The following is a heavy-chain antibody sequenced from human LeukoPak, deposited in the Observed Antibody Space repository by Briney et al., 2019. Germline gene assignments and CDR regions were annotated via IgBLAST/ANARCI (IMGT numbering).Heavy chain of an antibody. V-gene: IGHV1-2*02. CDR3: ARRPAGGNYFDY. J-gene: IGHJ4*02. CDR2: INPSSGGT. D-gene: IGHD6-13*01. CDR1: GYTFTGYY. Sequence: ASVKVSCKASGYTFTGYYMHWVRQAPGQGLEWMGWINPSSGGTNYAQKFQDRVTMTRDTSISTAYMELSRLRSDDTAVYYCARRPAGGNYFDYWGQGSQVTASS.